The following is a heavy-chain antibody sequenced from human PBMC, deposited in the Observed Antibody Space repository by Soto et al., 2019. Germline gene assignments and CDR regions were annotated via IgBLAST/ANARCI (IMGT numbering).Heavy chain of an antibody. V-gene: IGHV3-48*03. CDR3: ARDRAAGGY. D-gene: IGHD6-13*01. CDR1: GFSFSNYE. J-gene: IGHJ4*02. CDR2: ISSGGDTI. Sequence: XVSLRLSCAASGFSFSNYEMNWVRQAPGKGLEWVAYISSGGDTIHYADSVRGRFTVSRDNARNSLSLQMNTLRVEDTALYYCARDRAAGGYWGQGTLVTVSS.